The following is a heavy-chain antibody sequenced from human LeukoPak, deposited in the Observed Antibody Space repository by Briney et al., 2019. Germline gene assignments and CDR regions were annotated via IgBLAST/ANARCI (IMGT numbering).Heavy chain of an antibody. CDR1: GFTFSSYW. D-gene: IGHD3-3*01. V-gene: IGHV3-7*01. Sequence: TGGSLRLSCAASGFTFSSYWMSWVRQAPGKGLEWVANIKQEGSEKYYVDSVKGRFTISRDNAKNSLYLQMKSLRAEDTAVYYCARDLSQYDFWSGYALDYFDYWGQGTLVTVSS. CDR3: ARDLSQYDFWSGYALDYFDY. J-gene: IGHJ4*02. CDR2: IKQEGSEK.